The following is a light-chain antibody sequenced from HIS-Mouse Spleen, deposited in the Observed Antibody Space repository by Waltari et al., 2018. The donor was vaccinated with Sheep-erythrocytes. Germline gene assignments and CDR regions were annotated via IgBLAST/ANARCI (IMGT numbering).Light chain of an antibody. J-gene: IGKJ4*01. Sequence: DIVLTQSLDSLAVSLCERATINCTSSQVVLYSSNNKNYLAWFQQKPGQPPKLLIYWASTRESRVPDRFSGSGSGTDFTLTNSRLQAEDVAVSYFQQSYSTPLTFRGGTKVEIK. CDR1: QVVLYSSNNKNY. V-gene: IGKV4-1*01. CDR3: QQSYSTPLT. CDR2: WAS.